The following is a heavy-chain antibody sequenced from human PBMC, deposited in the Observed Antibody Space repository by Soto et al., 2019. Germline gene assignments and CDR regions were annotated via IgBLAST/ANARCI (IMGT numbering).Heavy chain of an antibody. V-gene: IGHV3-23*01. Sequence: GGSLRLSCAASGFTFSSYAMSWVRQAPGKGLEWVTAINGGSTTYYADSVKGRFAISRDNSKNTLYLQMNSLRAEDTAVYYCAKDKDWSGVYGMDVWGQGTTVTVSS. D-gene: IGHD3-3*01. CDR3: AKDKDWSGVYGMDV. CDR1: GFTFSSYA. CDR2: INGGSTT. J-gene: IGHJ6*02.